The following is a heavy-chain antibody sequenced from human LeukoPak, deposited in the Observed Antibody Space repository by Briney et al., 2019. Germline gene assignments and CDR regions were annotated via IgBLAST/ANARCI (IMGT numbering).Heavy chain of an antibody. J-gene: IGHJ4*02. V-gene: IGHV4-34*01. D-gene: IGHD1-26*01. Sequence: SETLSLTCAVYGGSFSGYYWGWIRQPPGKGLEWIGTIYYSGTTYYNPSLKSRVSISIDTSTNQFSLKLNSVTAADTAVYYCASLQNIVGATPLPDYWGQGTLVTVSS. CDR2: IYYSGTT. CDR3: ASLQNIVGATPLPDY. CDR1: GGSFSGYY.